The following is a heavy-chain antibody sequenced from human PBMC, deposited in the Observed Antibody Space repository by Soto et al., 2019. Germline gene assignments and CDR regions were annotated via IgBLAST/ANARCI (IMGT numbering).Heavy chain of an antibody. D-gene: IGHD5-12*01. J-gene: IGHJ4*02. CDR2: ISGSGGTT. CDR3: AKGIYSGYGPPDY. Sequence: GGSLRLSCAASGFTFSRYAMSWVRQAPGKGLEWVSAISGSGGTTYYADSVKGRFTISRDNSRNTRYLQMNSLRAEDTAVYYCAKGIYSGYGPPDYWGQGTLVTVSS. V-gene: IGHV3-23*01. CDR1: GFTFSRYA.